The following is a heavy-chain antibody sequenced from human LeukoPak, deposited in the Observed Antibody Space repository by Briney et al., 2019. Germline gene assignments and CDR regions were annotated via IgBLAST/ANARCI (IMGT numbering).Heavy chain of an antibody. CDR2: FDPEDGET. CDR3: ATSPPQDMILGAFDI. Sequence: XHXVXQAPGXGLEXXGXFDPEDGETIYAQKFQGRVTMTKDTSTDTAYMELSSLRSEDTAVYYCATSPPQDMILGAFDIWGQGTMVTVSS. J-gene: IGHJ3*02. V-gene: IGHV1-24*01. D-gene: IGHD2-8*01.